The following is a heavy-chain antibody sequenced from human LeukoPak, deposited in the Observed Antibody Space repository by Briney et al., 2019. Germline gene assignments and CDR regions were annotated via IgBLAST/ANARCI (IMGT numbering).Heavy chain of an antibody. CDR3: AAGARWQLLDY. J-gene: IGHJ4*02. CDR1: GYTFTSYG. CDR2: ISAYNGNT. V-gene: IGHV1-18*01. Sequence: ASVTVSCKASGYTFTSYGISWVRQAPGQGLEWMGWISAYNGNTNYAQKFQGRVTMTEDTSTDTAYMELSTLRSEDTAVYYCAAGARWQLLDYWGQGTLVTVSS. D-gene: IGHD4-23*01.